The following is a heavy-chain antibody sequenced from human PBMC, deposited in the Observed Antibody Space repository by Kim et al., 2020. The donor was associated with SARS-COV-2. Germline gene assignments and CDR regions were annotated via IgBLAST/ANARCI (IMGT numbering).Heavy chain of an antibody. Sequence: GGSLRLSCAASGFTFSSYSMNWVRQAPGKGLEWVSSISSSSSYIYYADSVKGRFTISRDNAKNSLYLQMNSLRAEDTAVYYCARVRPRVGAFDIWGQGTMVTVSS. V-gene: IGHV3-21*01. D-gene: IGHD1-26*01. CDR1: GFTFSSYS. J-gene: IGHJ3*02. CDR3: ARVRPRVGAFDI. CDR2: ISSSSSYI.